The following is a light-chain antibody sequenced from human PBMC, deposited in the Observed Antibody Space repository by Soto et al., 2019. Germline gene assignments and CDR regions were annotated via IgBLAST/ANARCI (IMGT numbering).Light chain of an antibody. CDR2: DVS. CDR3: SSYTTTGALVV. Sequence: QSALTQPASVSGSPGQSITISCTGTSSDVGAHNYVSWYQHHPGKAPKLIIFDVSNRPSGVSNRFSGSKSGSTASLTISGLQTEDEADYYCSSYTTTGALVVFGGGTKLTVL. J-gene: IGLJ2*01. CDR1: SSDVGAHNY. V-gene: IGLV2-14*03.